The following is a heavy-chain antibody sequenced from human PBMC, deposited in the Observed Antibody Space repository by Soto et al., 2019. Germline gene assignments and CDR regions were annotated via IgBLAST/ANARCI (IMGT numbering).Heavy chain of an antibody. V-gene: IGHV5-51*01. J-gene: IGHJ6*02. Sequence: GEALKISFKGSRYSFSPYSIAWVRQMPGKGLEWMGIIYPGDSDTIYRPSFQGQVTISADKSINPAYLQWSSLKASDSAIYYCARHYPPSRNDYAMDVWGQGTTVTVSS. CDR3: ARHYPPSRNDYAMDV. CDR1: RYSFSPYS. CDR2: IYPGDSDT.